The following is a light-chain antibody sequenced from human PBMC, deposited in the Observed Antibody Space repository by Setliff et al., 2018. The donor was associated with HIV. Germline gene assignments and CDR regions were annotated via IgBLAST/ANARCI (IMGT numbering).Light chain of an antibody. CDR2: DVT. V-gene: IGLV2-11*01. CDR3: SSFACRLHV. Sequence: QSALTQPRSVSGSPGQSVTIPCTGTSSDVGSDNYVTWYQQHPGKVPKLMIHDVTRRPSGVPDRFSGSRSGNTASLTISGLQAEDEADYYCSSFACRLHVFGTGTKVTVL. CDR1: SSDVGSDNY. J-gene: IGLJ1*01.